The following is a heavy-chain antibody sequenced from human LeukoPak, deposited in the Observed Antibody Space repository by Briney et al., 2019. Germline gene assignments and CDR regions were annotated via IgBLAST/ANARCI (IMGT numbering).Heavy chain of an antibody. D-gene: IGHD3-16*01. J-gene: IGHJ4*02. CDR1: GFTFSSYS. Sequence: GGSLRLSCAASGFTFSSYSMNWVRQAPGKGLEWVSSISSSSSYIYYADSMKGRFTISRDNAKNSLYLQMNSLRDEDTAVYYCARGETARVDYWGQGILVTVSS. V-gene: IGHV3-21*01. CDR2: ISSSSSYI. CDR3: ARGETARVDY.